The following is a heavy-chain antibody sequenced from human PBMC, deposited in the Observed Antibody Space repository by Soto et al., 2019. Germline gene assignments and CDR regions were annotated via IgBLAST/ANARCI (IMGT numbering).Heavy chain of an antibody. CDR2: LYDLDGT. V-gene: IGHV3-53*01. Sequence: GESLKISCAAFGFTVSGKKYVAWVRQAPGKGLEWVSALYDLDGTYYADSVKGRFTTSSDSSRTTVYLQMNDLRPDDTAVYSCATWHLREHAYDIWGQGTTVTVSS. CDR3: ATWHLREHAYDI. J-gene: IGHJ3*02. CDR1: GFTVSGKKY. D-gene: IGHD3-10*01.